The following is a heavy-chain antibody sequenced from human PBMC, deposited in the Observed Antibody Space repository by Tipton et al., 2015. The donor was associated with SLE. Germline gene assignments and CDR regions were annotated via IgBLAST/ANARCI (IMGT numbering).Heavy chain of an antibody. J-gene: IGHJ3*02. D-gene: IGHD2-15*01. Sequence: SPSFEGHVTISADESVNTAYLQWSSLKASDTAMYYCARIHLHLGGFDIWGQGTLVTVSS. V-gene: IGHV5-10-1*01. CDR3: ARIHLHLGGFDI.